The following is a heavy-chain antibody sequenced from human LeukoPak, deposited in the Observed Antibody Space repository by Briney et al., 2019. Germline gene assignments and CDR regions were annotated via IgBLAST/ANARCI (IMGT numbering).Heavy chain of an antibody. V-gene: IGHV4-59*01. CDR3: AGRLWRRDGYNLSAFDI. J-gene: IGHJ3*02. D-gene: IGHD5-24*01. Sequence: SETLSLTCTVSGGSISSYYWNWIRQPPGKGLEWVGYIYYSGSTNYNPSLKRRVTISVDTSKNQFSLKLSSVTAADTAVYYCAGRLWRRDGYNLSAFDIWGQGTMVTVSS. CDR1: GGSISSYY. CDR2: IYYSGST.